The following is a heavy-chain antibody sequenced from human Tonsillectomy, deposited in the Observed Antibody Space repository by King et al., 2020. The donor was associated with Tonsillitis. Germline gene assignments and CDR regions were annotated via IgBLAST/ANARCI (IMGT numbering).Heavy chain of an antibody. J-gene: IGHJ4*02. CDR1: GGTFSTYA. D-gene: IGHD3-22*01. CDR2: IVPVFDTA. Sequence: VQLVQSGAEVKKPGSSVKVSCKASGGTFSTYAISWVRQAPGQGLEWMGGIVPVFDTANYAQKFQGRVTITADEFTSTVYMELSSLRSEDTAVYYCARSRNYYDSSGYSASDYWGQGTLVTVSS. V-gene: IGHV1-69*01. CDR3: ARSRNYYDSSGYSASDY.